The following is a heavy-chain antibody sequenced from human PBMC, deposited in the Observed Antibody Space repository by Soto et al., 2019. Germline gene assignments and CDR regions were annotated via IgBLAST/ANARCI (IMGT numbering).Heavy chain of an antibody. CDR1: GGSISSYC. D-gene: IGHD4-4*01. CDR3: ARNDYSNSYYYYGMDV. CDR2: ICTSGST. Sequence: SETLSLTCTVSGGSISSYCWSWIRQPAGKGLEWIGRICTSGSTNYNPSLKSRVTMSVDTSKNQFSVKLSSVTAADTAVYYWARNDYSNSYYYYGMDVWGQGTTVTVSS. V-gene: IGHV4-4*07. J-gene: IGHJ6*02.